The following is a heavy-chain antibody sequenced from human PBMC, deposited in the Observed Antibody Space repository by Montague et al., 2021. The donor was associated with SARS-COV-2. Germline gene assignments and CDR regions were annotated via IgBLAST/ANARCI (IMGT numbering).Heavy chain of an antibody. CDR1: GYSISSGYY. V-gene: IGHV4-38-2*02. D-gene: IGHD5-18*01. CDR3: ARGNTWEGYSYGFDY. CDR2: IYHSGST. J-gene: IGHJ4*02. Sequence: SETLPLTCTVSGYSISSGYYWGWIRQPPGKGLEWIGSIYHSGSTYYNPSLRSRVTISVDTSKNQFSLKLSSVTAADTAVYYCARGNTWEGYSYGFDYWGQGTLVTVSS.